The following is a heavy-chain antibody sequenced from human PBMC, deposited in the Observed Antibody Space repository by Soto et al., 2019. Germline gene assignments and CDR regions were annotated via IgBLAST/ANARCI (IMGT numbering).Heavy chain of an antibody. CDR1: GGSISSYY. V-gene: IGHV4-59*01. Sequence: SETLSLTCTVSGGSISSYYWSWIRQPPGKGLEWIGYIYYSGSTNYNPSLKSRVTISVDTSKNQFSLKLSSVTAADTAVYYCARVSYRRGWFDPWGRGTLVTVSS. J-gene: IGHJ5*02. CDR2: IYYSGST. CDR3: ARVSYRRGWFDP. D-gene: IGHD1-26*01.